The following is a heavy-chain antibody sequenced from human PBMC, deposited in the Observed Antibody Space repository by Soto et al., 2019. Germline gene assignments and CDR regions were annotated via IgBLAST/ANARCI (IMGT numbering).Heavy chain of an antibody. CDR1: GYTFTSYG. Sequence: ASVKVSCKASGYTFTSYGISWVRRAPGQGLEWMGWISAYNGNTNYAQKLQGRVTMTTDTSTSTAYMELRSLRSDDTAVYYCARPQGGRYYDSRALDAFDIWGQGTMVTVSS. CDR3: ARPQGGRYYDSRALDAFDI. CDR2: ISAYNGNT. V-gene: IGHV1-18*04. J-gene: IGHJ3*02. D-gene: IGHD3-22*01.